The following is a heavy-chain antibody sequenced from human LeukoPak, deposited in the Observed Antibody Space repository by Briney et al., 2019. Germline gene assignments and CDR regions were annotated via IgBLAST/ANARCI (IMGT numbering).Heavy chain of an antibody. CDR3: ARRHSSGWFYY. J-gene: IGHJ4*02. V-gene: IGHV4-38-2*02. D-gene: IGHD6-19*01. CDR1: GYSISNGYY. Sequence: KPSETLSLTCTVSGYSISNGYYWDWIRQPPGRGLEWIGNIYRSGSTSYNPSLKSRVTISVDTPKNQFSLKVNSVTAADTAVYYCARRHSSGWFYYWGQGTLVTVSS. CDR2: IYRSGST.